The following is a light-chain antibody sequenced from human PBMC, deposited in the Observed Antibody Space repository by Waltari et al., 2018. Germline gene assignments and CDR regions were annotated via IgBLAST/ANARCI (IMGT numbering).Light chain of an antibody. V-gene: IGLV3-19*01. Sequence: SSELTQDPDVSVALGQIVRITCQGASLRTSYASWYLQKPGQATLLLIYGNNNRPSGIPDRFSGSSSGNTASLTITGSQAEDEADYYCSSRDNSGNRPFGGGTKLTVL. CDR3: SSRDNSGNRP. CDR1: SLRTSY. J-gene: IGLJ3*02. CDR2: GNN.